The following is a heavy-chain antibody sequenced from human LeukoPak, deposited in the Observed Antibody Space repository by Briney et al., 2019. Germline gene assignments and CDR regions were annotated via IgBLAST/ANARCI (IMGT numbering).Heavy chain of an antibody. Sequence: GGSLRLSCAASGFTFSSYAMSWVRQAPGKGLEWVSAISGSGGSTYYADSVKGRFTISRDNSKNTLYLQMNSLRAEDTAVYYCAKGATRGDIVVVVVDYFDYWGQGTLVTVSS. CDR2: ISGSGGST. V-gene: IGHV3-23*01. J-gene: IGHJ4*02. CDR1: GFTFSSYA. CDR3: AKGATRGDIVVVVVDYFDY. D-gene: IGHD2-15*01.